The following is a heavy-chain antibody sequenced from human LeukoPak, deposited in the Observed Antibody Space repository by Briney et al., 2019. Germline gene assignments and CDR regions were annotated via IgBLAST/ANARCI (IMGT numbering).Heavy chain of an antibody. CDR3: APWTSALNY. J-gene: IGHJ4*02. Sequence: PAGPLRLSCAPSGLTFNHYGMHWLRQAPRKGLEWVAFISYDGSSPYLTDSVKGRFTISRDNSKNTLYLQMNSLRPADTAVYYCAPWTSALNYWGQGTLVTVSS. V-gene: IGHV3-30*03. CDR2: ISYDGSSP. D-gene: IGHD3/OR15-3a*01. CDR1: GLTFNHYG.